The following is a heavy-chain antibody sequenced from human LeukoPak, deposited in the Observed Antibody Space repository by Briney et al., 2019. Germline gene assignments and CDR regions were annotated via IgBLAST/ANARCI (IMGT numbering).Heavy chain of an antibody. CDR2: ISGSGDIT. Sequence: GSLRLSCAASGFTFGNYAMIWIRQSPGKGLEWVSVISGSGDITNDADSVTGRFTISRDNSKNTLYLHMNSLSAEDTAIYYCAKLTRQHCGKDCPYPFDYCGQGTLVTVSS. CDR1: GFTFGNYA. CDR3: AKLTRQHCGKDCPYPFDY. D-gene: IGHD2-21*01. J-gene: IGHJ4*02. V-gene: IGHV3-23*01.